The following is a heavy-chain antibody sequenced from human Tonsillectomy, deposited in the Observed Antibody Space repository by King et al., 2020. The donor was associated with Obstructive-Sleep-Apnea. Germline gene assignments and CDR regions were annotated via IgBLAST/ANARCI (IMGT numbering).Heavy chain of an antibody. V-gene: IGHV3-11*01. CDR3: ARTDQTYFFYYAMDV. Sequence: HVQLVEAGGGLVKPGGSLRLSCAASGFTFSDYYMTWIRQAPGKGLEWVSYISSRGSTIYYADSVKGRLTISRDNAKNSLYLQMNSLRAEDTAVYYCARTDQTYFFYYAMDVWGLGTTVTVSS. J-gene: IGHJ6*02. CDR2: ISSRGSTI. CDR1: GFTFSDYY.